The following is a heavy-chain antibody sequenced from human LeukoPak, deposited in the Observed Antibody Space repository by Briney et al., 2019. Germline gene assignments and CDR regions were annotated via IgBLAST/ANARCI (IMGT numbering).Heavy chain of an antibody. V-gene: IGHV4-4*02. CDR1: GGSISSSNW. J-gene: IGHJ4*02. CDR3: ARNGGSQPTDFDY. CDR2: INHSGST. Sequence: SGTLSLTCAVSGGSISSSNWWSWVRQPPGKGLEWIGEINHSGSTNYNPSLKSRVTISVDTSKNQFSLKLSSVTAADTAVYYCARNGGSQPTDFDYWGQGTLVTVSS. D-gene: IGHD3-16*01.